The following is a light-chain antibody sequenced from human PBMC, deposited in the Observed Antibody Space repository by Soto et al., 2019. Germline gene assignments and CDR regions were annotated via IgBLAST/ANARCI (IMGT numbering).Light chain of an antibody. J-gene: IGLJ3*02. CDR3: SSYTSSSPPGV. V-gene: IGLV2-14*01. CDR2: DVS. Sequence: QSALTQPASVSGSPGQSITISCTGTSSDVGGYNYVSWYQQHPGKAPKLMIYDVSNRPSGVSNRFSGSKSGNTASLTISGLKAEDEADYYCSSYTSSSPPGVFGGGTKLTVL. CDR1: SSDVGGYNY.